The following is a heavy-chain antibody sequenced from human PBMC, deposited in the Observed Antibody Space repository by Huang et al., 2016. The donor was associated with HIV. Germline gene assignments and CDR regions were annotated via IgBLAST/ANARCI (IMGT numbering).Heavy chain of an antibody. V-gene: IGHV4-34*01. D-gene: IGHD6-19*01. CDR3: ARGQGGCYYYYMDV. J-gene: IGHJ6*03. Sequence: QVQLQQWGAGLLRPSETLSPTFAVFGGSFSGYYGTWIRQPPGTGLEWIGEIKHSESTNSNPSLKSRGTMSVDTSRNQFCLTLTSVTAADTAVYYCARGQGGCYYYYMDVWGKGTTVTVSS. CDR2: IKHSEST. CDR1: GGSFSGYY.